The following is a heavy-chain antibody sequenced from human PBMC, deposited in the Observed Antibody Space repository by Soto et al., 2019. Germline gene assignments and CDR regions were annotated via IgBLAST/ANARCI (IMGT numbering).Heavy chain of an antibody. Sequence: QVQLVESGGGLVKPGGSLRLSCAASGFTFSDYYMSWIRQAPGKGLEWVSYISSSGSIMYYADSVRGRFTISRDNAKNTVYLQMSSLRAEETAVYYCARTRDDFVVIGLAGDFWGQGTLVSVSS. CDR3: ARTRDDFVVIGLAGDF. CDR1: GFTFSDYY. V-gene: IGHV3-11*01. J-gene: IGHJ4*02. D-gene: IGHD3-3*01. CDR2: ISSSGSIM.